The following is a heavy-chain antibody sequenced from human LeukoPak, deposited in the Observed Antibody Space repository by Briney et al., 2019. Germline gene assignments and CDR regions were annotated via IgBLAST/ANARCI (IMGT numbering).Heavy chain of an antibody. CDR2: ISGSGGST. J-gene: IGHJ4*02. Sequence: GGSLRLSCAASGFTFSSYAMSWVRQAPGKGLEWVLAISGSGGSTYYADSVKGRFTISRDNSKNTLYLQMNSLRAEDTAVYYCARHYGDFGCDYWGQGTLVTVSS. CDR3: ARHYGDFGCDY. CDR1: GFTFSSYA. D-gene: IGHD4-17*01. V-gene: IGHV3-23*01.